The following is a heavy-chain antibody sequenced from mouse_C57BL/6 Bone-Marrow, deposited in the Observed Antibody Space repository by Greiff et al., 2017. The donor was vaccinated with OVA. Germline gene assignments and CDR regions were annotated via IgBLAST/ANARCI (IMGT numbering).Heavy chain of an antibody. CDR2: IWWDDDK. Sequence: QVTLKESGPGLLQPSQTLSLTCYFSGFSLSTFGMGVGRIRQPSGKGLEWLAHIWWDDDKYYNHALKSRLTISKDTSKNQVYLKIAKVDTAYTATYYCARIELDYYGSPLDDWGQGTTLTVSS. V-gene: IGHV8-8*01. CDR3: ARIELDYYGSPLDD. D-gene: IGHD1-1*01. J-gene: IGHJ2*01. CDR1: GFSLSTFGMG.